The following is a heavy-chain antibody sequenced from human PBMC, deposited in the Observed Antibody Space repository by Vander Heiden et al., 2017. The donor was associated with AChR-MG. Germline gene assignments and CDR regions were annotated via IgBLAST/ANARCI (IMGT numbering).Heavy chain of an antibody. D-gene: IGHD3-3*01. CDR2: ISGSGGST. J-gene: IGHJ4*02. CDR1: GSTFSSYA. V-gene: IGHV3-23*01. Sequence: EVQLLESGGGLVQPGGSLRLSCAAPGSTFSSYAMSWVRQAPGKGLEWVSAISGSGGSTYYADSVKGRFTISRDNSKNTLYLQMNSLRAEDTAVYYCAKADDFWSGSFDYWGQGTLVTVSS. CDR3: AKADDFWSGSFDY.